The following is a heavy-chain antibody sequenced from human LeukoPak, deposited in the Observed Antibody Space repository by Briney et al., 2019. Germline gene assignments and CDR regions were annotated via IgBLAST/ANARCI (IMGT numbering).Heavy chain of an antibody. J-gene: IGHJ6*02. CDR1: GYTFTSYA. D-gene: IGHD1-1*01. V-gene: IGHV1-3*01. CDR2: INAGNGNT. CDR3: ARVKRGVPGYYGMDV. Sequence: ASVKVSCKASGYTFTSYAMHWVRQAPGQRLEWMGWINAGNGNTKYSQKFQGRVTITRDTSTSTVYMELSSLRSEDTAVYYCARVKRGVPGYYGMDVWGQGTTVTVSS.